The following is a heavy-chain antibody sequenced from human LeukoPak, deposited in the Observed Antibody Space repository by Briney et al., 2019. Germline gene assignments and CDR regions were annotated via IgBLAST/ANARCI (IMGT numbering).Heavy chain of an antibody. CDR1: GFTFSSYS. CDR3: ARGLAAVDAFDI. J-gene: IGHJ3*02. CDR2: ISSSSSTI. D-gene: IGHD6-25*01. V-gene: IGHV3-48*01. Sequence: GGSLRLSCAASGFTFSSYSMNWVRQAPGKRLEWVSYISSSSSTIYYADSVKGRFTISRDNAKNSLYLQMNSLRAEDTAVYYCARGLAAVDAFDIWGQGTMVTVSS.